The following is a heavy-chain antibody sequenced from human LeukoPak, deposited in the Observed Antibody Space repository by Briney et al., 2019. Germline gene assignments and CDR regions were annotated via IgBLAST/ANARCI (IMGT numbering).Heavy chain of an antibody. CDR3: ARASIDYGARLIDY. CDR2: ISAYNGNT. D-gene: IGHD4-17*01. CDR1: GYTFTNYG. V-gene: IGHV1-18*01. J-gene: IGHJ4*02. Sequence: GASVKVSCKASGYTFTNYGVSWVRQAPGQGLEWMGWISAYNGNTNYAQKLQGRVTMTTDTSTSTAYMELRSLRSDDTAVYYCARASIDYGARLIDYWGQGTLVTVSS.